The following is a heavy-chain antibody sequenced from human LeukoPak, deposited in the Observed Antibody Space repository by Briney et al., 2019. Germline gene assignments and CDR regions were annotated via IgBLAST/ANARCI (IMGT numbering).Heavy chain of an antibody. CDR1: GFTFSSYA. J-gene: IGHJ4*02. CDR2: ISGSGGST. CDR3: AKGTLSASQKGYYFGY. V-gene: IGHV3-23*01. D-gene: IGHD1-26*01. Sequence: GGSLRLSCAASGFTFSSYAMSWVRQAPGKGLEWVSAISGSGGSTYYADSVKGRFTISRDNSKNTLYLQMNSLRAEDTAVYYCAKGTLSASQKGYYFGYWGQRTLVTVSS.